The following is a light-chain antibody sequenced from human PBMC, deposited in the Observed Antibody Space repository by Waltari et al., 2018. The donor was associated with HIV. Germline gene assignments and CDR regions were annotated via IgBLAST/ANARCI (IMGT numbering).Light chain of an antibody. V-gene: IGLV2-8*01. Sequence: QSALTQPPSQSGSPGQSVTISCPGTSRAVGGSQYVSWYHQHPGKAPKLMIFEVNKRPSGVPDRFSGSKSANTASLTVSGLQADDEADYYCNSYAGSNNWVFGGGTKLTVL. J-gene: IGLJ3*02. CDR3: NSYAGSNNWV. CDR2: EVN. CDR1: SRAVGGSQY.